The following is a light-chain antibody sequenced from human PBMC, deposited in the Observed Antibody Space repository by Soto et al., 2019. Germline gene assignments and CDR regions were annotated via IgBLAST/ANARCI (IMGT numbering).Light chain of an antibody. CDR2: AAS. Sequence: DIQMTQSPSTLSPSVGDRVTITCRASQDIGNFLAWYQQKPGKVPKLLIYAASTLQSGVPSRFSGSGSGTDFTLAISSLQPEDVATYYCQKCKVAPFTFGGGTKVDIK. J-gene: IGKJ4*01. CDR3: QKCKVAPFT. V-gene: IGKV1-27*01. CDR1: QDIGNF.